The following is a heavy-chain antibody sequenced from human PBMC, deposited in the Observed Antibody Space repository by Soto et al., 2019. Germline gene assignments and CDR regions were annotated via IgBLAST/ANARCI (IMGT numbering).Heavy chain of an antibody. CDR1: GFTFSSYE. V-gene: IGHV3-48*03. D-gene: IGHD1-20*01. CDR3: ARDRGITAIDY. CDR2: ISSSGSTI. Sequence: EVQLVESGGGLVQPGGSLRLSCAASGFTFSSYEMNWVRQAPGKGLEWVSYISSSGSTIYYADSVKGRFTISRDNAKNSLYLQMNSLRAEDTAVYYCARDRGITAIDYWGQGTLVTVSS. J-gene: IGHJ4*02.